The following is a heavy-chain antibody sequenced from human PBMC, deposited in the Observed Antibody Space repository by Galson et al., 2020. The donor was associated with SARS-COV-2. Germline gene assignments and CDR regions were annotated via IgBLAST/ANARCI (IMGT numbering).Heavy chain of an antibody. J-gene: IGHJ6*02. Sequence: GGSLRLSCAASGITFSNYAMSWVRQAPRKGLEWVSTIGSSGGSISYAGSVKGRFTISRDNSKDILYLQMNSMRGEDTAMYYCARTYGGTCYAMDVWGQGTTVTVSS. V-gene: IGHV3-23*01. CDR2: IGSSGGSI. CDR1: GITFSNYA. D-gene: IGHD4-17*01. CDR3: ARTYGGTCYAMDV.